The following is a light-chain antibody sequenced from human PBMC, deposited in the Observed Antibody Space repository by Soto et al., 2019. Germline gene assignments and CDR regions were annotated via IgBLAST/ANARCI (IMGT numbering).Light chain of an antibody. Sequence: DIVMTQSPSTLSVSPLERTTLSCRASRSVTTSLAWYQQKPGQAPRLLIYGASTRATGIPARFSGSGSGTDFTLTISSLQSEDFAVYYCQQYDKWPQFTFGQGTKVDIK. V-gene: IGKV3-15*01. CDR2: GAS. CDR3: QQYDKWPQFT. J-gene: IGKJ2*01. CDR1: RSVTTS.